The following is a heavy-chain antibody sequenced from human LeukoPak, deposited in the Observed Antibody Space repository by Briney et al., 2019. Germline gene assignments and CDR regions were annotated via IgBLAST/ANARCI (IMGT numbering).Heavy chain of an antibody. J-gene: IGHJ6*03. D-gene: IGHD6-6*01. Sequence: SETLSLTCTVSGGSISSHYWSWIRQPPGKGLEWIGYIYYSGSTNYNPSLKSRVTISVDTSKNQFSLKLSSVTAEDTAVYYCARGGAARPYYYYYYMDVWGKGTTVTVSS. CDR1: GGSISSHY. CDR3: ARGGAARPYYYYYYMDV. V-gene: IGHV4-59*11. CDR2: IYYSGST.